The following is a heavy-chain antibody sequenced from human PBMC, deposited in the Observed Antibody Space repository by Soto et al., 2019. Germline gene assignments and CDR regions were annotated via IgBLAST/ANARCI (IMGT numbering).Heavy chain of an antibody. CDR3: ASQEYCSSPSCYTDLGY. CDR1: GYTFTSYG. Sequence: GASVKVSCKASGYTFTSYGISWVRQAPGQWLEWMGWISAYNGNTNYAQKLQGRVTMTTDTSTSTAYMELRSLRSDDTAVYYCASQEYCSSPSCYTDLGYWGQGTLVTVSS. D-gene: IGHD2-2*02. V-gene: IGHV1-18*01. CDR2: ISAYNGNT. J-gene: IGHJ4*02.